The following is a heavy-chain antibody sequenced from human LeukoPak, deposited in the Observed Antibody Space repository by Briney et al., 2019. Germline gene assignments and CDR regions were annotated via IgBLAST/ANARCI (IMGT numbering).Heavy chain of an antibody. CDR2: INHSGST. CDR3: ARGGRDFWSGYYTTYYYYYYMDV. CDR1: GGSISNSSYY. Sequence: SETLSLTCTVSGGSISNSSYYWGWIRQPPGKGLEWIGEINHSGSTNYNPSLKSRVTISVDTSKNQFPLKLSSVTAADTAVYYCARGGRDFWSGYYTTYYYYYYMDVWGKGTTVTVSS. J-gene: IGHJ6*03. V-gene: IGHV4-39*06. D-gene: IGHD3-3*01.